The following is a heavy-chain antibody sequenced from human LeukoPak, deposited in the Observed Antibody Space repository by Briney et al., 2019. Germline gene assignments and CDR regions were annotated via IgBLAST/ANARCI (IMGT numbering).Heavy chain of an antibody. CDR3: ARDRDY. J-gene: IGHJ4*02. CDR1: GGTFSSYA. Sequence: GASVKVSCKASGGTFSSYAISWVRQAPGQGLEWMGGIIPIFGTANYAQKLQGRVTMTTDTSTSTAYMELRSLRSDDTAVYYCARDRDYWGQGTLVTVSS. CDR2: IIPIFGTA. V-gene: IGHV1-69*05.